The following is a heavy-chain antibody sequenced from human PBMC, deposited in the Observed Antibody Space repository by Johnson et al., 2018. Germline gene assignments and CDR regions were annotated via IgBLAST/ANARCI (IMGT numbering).Heavy chain of an antibody. J-gene: IGHJ5*02. D-gene: IGHD6-19*01. CDR3: WKDHSSGSFAT. CDR1: GFTFSSYG. V-gene: IGHV3-30*18. CDR2: ISYDGSNK. Sequence: VQLVQSGGGVVQPGRSLRLSCAASGFTFSSYGMHWVRQAPGKGLEWVAVISYDGSNKYYADSVKGRFTISRDNSKNTLYLQINSLRAEDTAVYYCWKDHSSGSFATWGQGTLVTVSS.